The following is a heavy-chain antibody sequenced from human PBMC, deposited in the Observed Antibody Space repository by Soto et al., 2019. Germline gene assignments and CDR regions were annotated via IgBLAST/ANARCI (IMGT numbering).Heavy chain of an antibody. Sequence: GRGLRPACEPSRPTPDDYAMHWVRHAPGEGVGWVSLISWGGGSRYYADSVKGRFTISRDYSKNSLYLQMNSLRAEDTALYYCAKDCSSWPPSGIDVWGQGTTVIVSS. J-gene: IGHJ6*02. V-gene: IGHV3-43D*04. CDR2: ISWGGGSR. CDR1: RPTPDDYA. D-gene: IGHD6-13*01. CDR3: AKDCSSWPPSGIDV.